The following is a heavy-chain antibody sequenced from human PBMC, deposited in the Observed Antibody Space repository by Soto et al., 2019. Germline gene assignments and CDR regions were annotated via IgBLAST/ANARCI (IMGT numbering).Heavy chain of an antibody. CDR3: ARQHITIFGVVTNSIRGMDV. J-gene: IGHJ6*02. D-gene: IGHD3-3*01. Sequence: RVSWRGAWYRSIDFWSGWVIKKPGKGLEWLGIIYPGDSDTRYSPSFQGQVTISADKSISTAYLQWSSLKASDTAMYYCARQHITIFGVVTNSIRGMDVCGQGTTGTGSS. CDR1: WYRSIDFW. V-gene: IGHV5-51*01. CDR2: IYPGDSDT.